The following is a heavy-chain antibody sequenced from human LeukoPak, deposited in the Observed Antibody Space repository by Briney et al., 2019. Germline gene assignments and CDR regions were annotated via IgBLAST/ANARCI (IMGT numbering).Heavy chain of an antibody. CDR2: ISSSSSYL. D-gene: IGHD6-19*01. CDR3: AKDLSSGWYYFDY. V-gene: IGHV3-21*01. CDR1: GFTLSSYN. J-gene: IGHJ4*02. Sequence: GGSLRLSCAASGFTLSSYNMNWVRQAPGKGLEWVSSISSSSSYLFFADSVKVRFTISRDNSKNTLYLQMNSLRAEDTAVYYCAKDLSSGWYYFDYWGQGTLVTVSS.